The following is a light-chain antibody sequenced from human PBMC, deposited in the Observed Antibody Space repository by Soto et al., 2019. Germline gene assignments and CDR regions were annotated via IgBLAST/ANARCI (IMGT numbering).Light chain of an antibody. CDR1: RSDVGAYNY. CDR3: CSYAGSYTPYV. Sequence: QSVLTQPRSVSGSLGQSVTISCTGARSDVGAYNYVSWYQRHPGKAPRLILYDVTKRPSGVPARFSGSKSDTTASLTISGLQAEDEADYYCCSYAGSYTPYVFGTGTKLTVL. J-gene: IGLJ1*01. V-gene: IGLV2-11*01. CDR2: DVT.